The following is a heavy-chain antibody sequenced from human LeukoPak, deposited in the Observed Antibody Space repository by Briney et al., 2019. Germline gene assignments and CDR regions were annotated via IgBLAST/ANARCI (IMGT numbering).Heavy chain of an antibody. Sequence: PGGSLRLSCAASGFTFSGYAMSWVRQAPGKGLEWVSVISGNGGRTYYADSVKGRFTISRDNSKNTLLLQMNSLRADDTALYHCARTNPVYGDFDYWGQGILVTVSS. CDR2: ISGNGGRT. D-gene: IGHD4-17*01. CDR1: GFTFSGYA. J-gene: IGHJ4*02. CDR3: ARTNPVYGDFDY. V-gene: IGHV3-23*01.